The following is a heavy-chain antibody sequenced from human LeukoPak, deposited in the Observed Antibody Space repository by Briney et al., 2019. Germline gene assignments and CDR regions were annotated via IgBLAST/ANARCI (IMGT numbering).Heavy chain of an antibody. D-gene: IGHD3-16*01. Sequence: GGSLRLSCAASGFTFSNYAMRWVRQAPGKGLEWVSGISGSGDSTYYADSVKGRFTISRDNAKNSLYLQMNSLRAEDTAVYYCARDLSRGGVGYWGQGTLVTVSS. CDR1: GFTFSNYA. CDR2: ISGSGDST. J-gene: IGHJ4*02. CDR3: ARDLSRGGVGY. V-gene: IGHV3-23*01.